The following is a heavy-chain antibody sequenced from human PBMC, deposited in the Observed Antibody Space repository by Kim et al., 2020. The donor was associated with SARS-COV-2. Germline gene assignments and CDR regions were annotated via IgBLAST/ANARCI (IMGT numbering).Heavy chain of an antibody. CDR1: GGSFSGYY. CDR2: INHSGST. J-gene: IGHJ6*02. V-gene: IGHV4-34*01. Sequence: SETLSLTCAVYGGSFSGYYWSWIRQPPGKGLEWIGEINHSGSTNYNPSLKSRVTISVDTSKNQFSLKLSSVTAADTAVYYCARAGGSTTVTFYYYYYGMDVWGQGTTVTVSS. D-gene: IGHD4-17*01. CDR3: ARAGGSTTVTFYYYYYGMDV.